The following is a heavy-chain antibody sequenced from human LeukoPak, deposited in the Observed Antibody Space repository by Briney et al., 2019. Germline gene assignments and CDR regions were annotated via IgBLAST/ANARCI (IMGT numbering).Heavy chain of an antibody. CDR2: IYPGDSDT. V-gene: IGHV5-51*01. D-gene: IGHD3-22*01. J-gene: IGHJ6*02. CDR1: GYSFTSYW. CDR3: ARHVYSRGYSALAAYGMDV. Sequence: GESLKISFKGSGYSFTSYWIGWVRQMPGKGLELMGIIYPGDSDTRYSPSLQGQDTISADKSISTAYLQWSCLKASHTAMYYCARHVYSRGYSALAAYGMDVWGQGTTVTVSS.